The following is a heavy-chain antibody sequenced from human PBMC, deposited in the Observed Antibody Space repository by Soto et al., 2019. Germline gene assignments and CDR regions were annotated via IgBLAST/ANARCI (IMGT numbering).Heavy chain of an antibody. D-gene: IGHD2-15*01. J-gene: IGHJ6*02. Sequence: SLRLSCAASXFTFSSYSMNWVRQAPGKGLEWVSYISSSSSTIYYADSVKGRFTISRDNAKNSLYLQMNSLRDEDTAVYYCAREHCSGGSCYSVSYYYYGMDVWGQGTTVTVSS. V-gene: IGHV3-48*02. CDR1: XFTFSSYS. CDR3: AREHCSGGSCYSVSYYYYGMDV. CDR2: ISSSSSTI.